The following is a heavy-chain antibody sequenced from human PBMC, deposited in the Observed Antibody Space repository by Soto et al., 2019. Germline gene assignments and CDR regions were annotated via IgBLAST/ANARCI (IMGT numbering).Heavy chain of an antibody. CDR1: GFTFSSYS. CDR2: ISSSSSTI. Sequence: GGSLRLSCAASGFTFSSYSMNWVRQAPGKGLEWVSYISSSSSTIYYADSVKGRFTISRDNAKNSLYLQMNSLRSEDTAVYYCARGYCSGGSCYSFPSYYYYYYMDVWGKGTTVTVSS. D-gene: IGHD2-15*01. J-gene: IGHJ6*03. V-gene: IGHV3-48*01. CDR3: ARGYCSGGSCYSFPSYYYYYYMDV.